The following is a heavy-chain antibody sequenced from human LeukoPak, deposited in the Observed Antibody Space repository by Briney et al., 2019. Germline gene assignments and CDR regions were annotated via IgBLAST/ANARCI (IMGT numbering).Heavy chain of an antibody. CDR3: AKEGRMIVVIITEFDY. V-gene: IGHV3-23*01. D-gene: IGHD3-22*01. CDR1: GFTFSSYA. Sequence: PGGSLRLSCAASGFTFSSYAMSWVRQAPGKGLEWVSPISGSGGSTYYADSVKGRFTISRDNSKNTLYLQMNSLRAEDTAVYYCAKEGRMIVVIITEFDYWGQGTLVTVSS. J-gene: IGHJ4*02. CDR2: ISGSGGST.